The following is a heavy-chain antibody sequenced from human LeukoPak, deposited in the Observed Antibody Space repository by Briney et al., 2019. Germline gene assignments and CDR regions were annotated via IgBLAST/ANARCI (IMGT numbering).Heavy chain of an antibody. D-gene: IGHD3-10*01. CDR2: MNPDSGNS. CDR1: GYTFTNFD. CDR3: ARGRLVRGDYLDY. J-gene: IGHJ4*02. Sequence: VASVKVSCKASGYTFTNFDIIRVRQAPGPGLEWLGWMNPDSGNSGPAHKFQGRVTMTRDTSTSTAYIELTRLRSDDTAVYFCARGRLVRGDYLDYWGQGALVTVSS. V-gene: IGHV1-8*01.